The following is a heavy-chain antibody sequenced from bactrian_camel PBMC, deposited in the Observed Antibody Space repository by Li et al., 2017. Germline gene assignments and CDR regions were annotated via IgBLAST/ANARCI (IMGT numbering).Heavy chain of an antibody. CDR3: ASCAGGYCSRERCPDFRY. CDR2: IDNDGTT. D-gene: IGHD2*01. V-gene: IGHV3S53*01. J-gene: IGHJ6*01. CDR1: DDPASMYYLDD. Sequence: HVQLVESGGGSVQAGGSLRLACKVTDDPASMYYLDDTCCMGWFRQAPGKAREEVAHIDNDGTTKYADSVKGRFTISKDINKRALYLQMDNLKPEDTAVYYCASCAGGYCSRERCPDFRYWGQGTQVTVS.